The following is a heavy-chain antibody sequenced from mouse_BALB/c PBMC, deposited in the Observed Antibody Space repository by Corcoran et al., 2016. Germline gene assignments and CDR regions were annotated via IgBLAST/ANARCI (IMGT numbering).Heavy chain of an antibody. CDR1: GYTFTNYG. CDR2: INTYTAEP. CDR3: ARDDGSYYAMDY. J-gene: IGHJ4*01. V-gene: IGHV9-3-1*01. D-gene: IGHD1-1*01. Sequence: QIQLVQSGPELKKPGETVKISCKASGYTFTNYGMNWVKQAPGKGLKWMGWINTYTAEPTYADDFKGRCAFSLETSASTAYLQINNRKHEDTATYCCARDDGSYYAMDYWGQGTSVTVCS.